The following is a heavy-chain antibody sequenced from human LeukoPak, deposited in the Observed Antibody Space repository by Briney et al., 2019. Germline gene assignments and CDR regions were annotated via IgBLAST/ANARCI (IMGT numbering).Heavy chain of an antibody. CDR1: GGSISSSPYY. V-gene: IGHV4-39*01. D-gene: IGHD5/OR15-5a*01. CDR3: ARHVSPTYYFDY. Sequence: ASETLSLTCTVSGGSISSSPYYCGWIRQPPGKGLEWIGSIYYSGSTYYNPSLKSRVTISVDTSKNHLSLKLSSVTAADTAVYFCARHVSPTYYFDYWGQGTPVTVSS. CDR2: IYYSGST. J-gene: IGHJ4*02.